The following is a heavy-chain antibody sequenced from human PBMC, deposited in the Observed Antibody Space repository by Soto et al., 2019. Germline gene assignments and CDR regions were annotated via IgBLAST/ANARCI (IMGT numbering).Heavy chain of an antibody. CDR2: ISYDGSNK. CDR3: ARVLAVTTSYYYYGMDV. D-gene: IGHD4-4*01. V-gene: IGHV3-30-3*01. J-gene: IGHJ6*02. Sequence: PGGSLRLSCAASGFTFSSYAMHWVRQAPGKGLEWVAVISYDGSNKYYADSVKGRFTISRDNSKNTLYLQMNSLRAEDTAVYYCARVLAVTTSYYYYGMDVWGQGTTVTVSS. CDR1: GFTFSSYA.